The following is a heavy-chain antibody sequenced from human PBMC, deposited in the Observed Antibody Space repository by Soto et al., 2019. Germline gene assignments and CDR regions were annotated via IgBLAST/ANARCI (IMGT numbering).Heavy chain of an antibody. CDR3: AREVQSGSSSGFFDY. CDR2: IYYSGST. J-gene: IGHJ4*02. CDR1: GGSISSYY. Sequence: PSKTLSLTCTVSGGSISSYYWSWIRQPPGKGLEWIGYIYYSGSTNYNPSLKSRVTISVDTSKNQFSLKLSSVTAADTAVYYCAREVQSGSSSGFFDYWGQGTLVTVSS. D-gene: IGHD6-6*01. V-gene: IGHV4-59*01.